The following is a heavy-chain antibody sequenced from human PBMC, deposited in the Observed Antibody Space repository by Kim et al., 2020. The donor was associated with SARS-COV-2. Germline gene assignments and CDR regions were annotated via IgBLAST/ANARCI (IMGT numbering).Heavy chain of an antibody. CDR2: VHTGDGHT. V-gene: IGHV1-3*04. D-gene: IGHD1-20*01. CDR1: GYIFTSHG. J-gene: IGHJ4*02. Sequence: ASVKVSCKASGYIFTSHGIDWVRQAPGKRLEWMGWVHTGDGHTKYSQKFQDRVAITRDTSASTVYMELSSLKSEDTAVYYCARGVNWYFDNWGQGALVTV. CDR3: ARGVNWYFDN.